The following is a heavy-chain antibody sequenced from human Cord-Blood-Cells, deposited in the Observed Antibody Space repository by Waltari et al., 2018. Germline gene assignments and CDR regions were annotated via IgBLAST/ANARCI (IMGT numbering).Heavy chain of an antibody. J-gene: IGHJ4*02. CDR1: A. Sequence: AISWVRQAPGQGLEWMGGIIPIFGTANYAQKFQGRVTITADESTSTAYMELSSLRSEDTAVYYCARDGDYFDYWGQGTLVTVSS. D-gene: IGHD2-15*01. V-gene: IGHV1-69*01. CDR2: IIPIFGTA. CDR3: ARDGDYFDY.